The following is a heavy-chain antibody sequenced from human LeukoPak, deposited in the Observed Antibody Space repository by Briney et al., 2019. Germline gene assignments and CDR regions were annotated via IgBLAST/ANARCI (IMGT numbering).Heavy chain of an antibody. CDR2: INPSGGST. CDR3: AREHISVDWPLGSWLDP. CDR1: GYTFTSYD. V-gene: IGHV1-46*01. Sequence: GASVKVSCKASGYTFTSYDISWVRQAPGQGLEWMGLINPSGGSTSYAQKFQGRVTLTRDTSTSTVYRELNSLRSDDTAVYYCAREHISVDWPLGSWLDPWGQGTLVTVSS. J-gene: IGHJ5*02. D-gene: IGHD3-9*01.